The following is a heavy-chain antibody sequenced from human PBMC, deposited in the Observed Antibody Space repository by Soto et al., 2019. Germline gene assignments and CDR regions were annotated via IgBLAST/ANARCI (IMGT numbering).Heavy chain of an antibody. Sequence: QITLKESGPTLVKPTQTLTLTCTFSGFSLSTSRVGVGWIRQPPGKALEWLALIYSDDDKRYSPSLKSRLTITKDTSKNQVVLTMTNMDPVDTATYYCAHRPPDSSGWYQRWFAPCGQGTLVTVSS. D-gene: IGHD6-19*01. CDR3: AHRPPDSSGWYQRWFAP. CDR1: GFSLSTSRVG. V-gene: IGHV2-5*02. J-gene: IGHJ5*02. CDR2: IYSDDDK.